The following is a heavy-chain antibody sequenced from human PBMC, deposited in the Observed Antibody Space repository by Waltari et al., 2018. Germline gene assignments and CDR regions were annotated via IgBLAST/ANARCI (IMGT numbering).Heavy chain of an antibody. V-gene: IGHV4-4*02. Sequence: QLPLQQSGPGMVKPSASLSLTCAVPGDPVSSPYLWSWVRQSPGKGLEWIGQVHGSGRTNYNPSLASRVTVSIDTSNNHFSLRVPSPTAADTAIYYCGRDRGRGLYLDSWGQGILVTVSP. CDR3: GRDRGRGLYLDS. J-gene: IGHJ4*02. D-gene: IGHD2-15*01. CDR2: VHGSGRT. CDR1: GDPVSSPYL.